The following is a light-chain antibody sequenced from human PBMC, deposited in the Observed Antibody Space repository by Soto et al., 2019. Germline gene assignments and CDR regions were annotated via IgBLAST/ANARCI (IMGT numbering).Light chain of an antibody. V-gene: IGLV2-14*01. CDR1: RSDIGSYNN. CDR2: EVS. J-gene: IGLJ2*01. Sequence: QSALTQPASVSGSPGQSITISCTGTRSDIGSYNNVAWYQQHPGKAPKLMIYEVSNRPSGVSNRFSGSKSGNTASLTISGLQAEDEADYYCSSYTSSSTLEVFGGGTKLTVL. CDR3: SSYTSSSTLEV.